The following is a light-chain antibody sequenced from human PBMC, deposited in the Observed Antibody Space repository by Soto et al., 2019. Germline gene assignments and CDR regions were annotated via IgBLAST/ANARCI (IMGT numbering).Light chain of an antibody. Sequence: QAVVTQPTSASGTPGQRVTISCSGSSSNIGSNTVNWYQQLPGTAPKLLIYSNNQRPSGVPDRFSGSKSGTSASLAISGLQSEDEADYYCAAWDDSLNGLDVFGTGTKVTVL. CDR3: AAWDDSLNGLDV. J-gene: IGLJ1*01. V-gene: IGLV1-44*01. CDR2: SNN. CDR1: SSNIGSNT.